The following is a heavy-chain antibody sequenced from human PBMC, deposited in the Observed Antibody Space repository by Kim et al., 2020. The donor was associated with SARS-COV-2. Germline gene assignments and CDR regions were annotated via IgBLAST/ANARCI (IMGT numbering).Heavy chain of an antibody. CDR2: INPKSGGT. Sequence: ASVKVSCKTSGYTFTDNYIQWVRQAPGKGLEWLGWINPKSGGTNYAQKFQDRVTMTRDTSISIVYMELTRLTSDDTATYYCARRMVTAGGVRGEMDVWGQGTSVTVSS. CDR3: ARRMVTAGGVRGEMDV. J-gene: IGHJ6*02. D-gene: IGHD3-16*01. CDR1: GYTFTDNY. V-gene: IGHV1-2*02.